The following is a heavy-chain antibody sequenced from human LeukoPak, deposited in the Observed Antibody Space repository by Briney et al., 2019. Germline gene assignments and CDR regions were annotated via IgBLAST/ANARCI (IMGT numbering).Heavy chain of an antibody. J-gene: IGHJ4*02. CDR1: GYTFTGYY. CDR2: INPNSGGT. CDR3: GTLLSNGPFDY. Sequence: ASVKVSCKASGYTFTGYYMHWVRQAPGQGLEWMGRINPNSGGTKYAQKLQGRVTMTRDTSISTAYMELSGLRSDDTAVYYCGTLLSNGPFDYWGQGSLVTVSS. V-gene: IGHV1-2*06.